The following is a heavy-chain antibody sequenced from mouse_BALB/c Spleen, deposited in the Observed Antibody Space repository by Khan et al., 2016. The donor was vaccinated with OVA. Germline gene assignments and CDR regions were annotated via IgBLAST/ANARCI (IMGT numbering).Heavy chain of an antibody. V-gene: IGHV5-9-3*01. D-gene: IGHD2-2*01. J-gene: IGHJ4*01. Sequence: EVELVESGGGLVKPGGSLKLSCSASGFTFSSYAMSWVRQTPEKRLGCVATISTGGHYTFYPDSVKGRFTISRDNAKNTLYLQMSSLRTDDTAMYYGARSLVDYHAMDYWGQGTSVTVSS. CDR1: GFTFSSYA. CDR3: ARSLVDYHAMDY. CDR2: ISTGGHYT.